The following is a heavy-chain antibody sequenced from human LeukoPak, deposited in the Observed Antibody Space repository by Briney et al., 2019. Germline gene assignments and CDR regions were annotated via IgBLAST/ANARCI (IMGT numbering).Heavy chain of an antibody. Sequence: PGGSLRLSCSAFGFTFGDYAFHWVRQAPGKGLEWLAFIRYDGSDSYYADSVKGRFTISRDNAKDSLYLQMNSLRAEGMAVYYCARDQVVTPRHKLNYYGMDVWGQGTTVTVSS. V-gene: IGHV3-30*02. CDR1: GFTFGDYA. CDR3: ARDQVVTPRHKLNYYGMDV. CDR2: IRYDGSDS. J-gene: IGHJ6*02. D-gene: IGHD4-23*01.